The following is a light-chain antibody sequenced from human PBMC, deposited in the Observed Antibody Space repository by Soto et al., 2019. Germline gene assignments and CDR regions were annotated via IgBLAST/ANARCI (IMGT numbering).Light chain of an antibody. CDR3: QQSYSTLT. CDR2: AAS. V-gene: IGKV1-39*01. Sequence: DIQMTQSPYSLSASVGDRVTITCRASQSISSYLNWYHQKPGKAPKLLIYAASSLQSGVPSRFSGSGSGTDFTLTISSLQPEDFATYYCQQSYSTLTFGQATKVDI. J-gene: IGKJ1*01. CDR1: QSISSY.